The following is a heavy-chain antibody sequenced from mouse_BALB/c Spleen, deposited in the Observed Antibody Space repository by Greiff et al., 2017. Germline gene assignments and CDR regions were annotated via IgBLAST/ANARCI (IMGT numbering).Heavy chain of an antibody. Sequence: EVKLVESGAELVRPGALVKLSCKASGFNIKDYYMHWVKQRPEQGLEWIGWIDPENGNTIYDPKFQGKASITADTSSNTAYLQLSSLTSEDTAVYYCARRGVVWSLYWYFDVWGAGTTVTVSS. J-gene: IGHJ1*01. CDR2: IDPENGNT. V-gene: IGHV14-1*02. D-gene: IGHD2-10*02. CDR1: GFNIKDYY. CDR3: ARRGVVWSLYWYFDV.